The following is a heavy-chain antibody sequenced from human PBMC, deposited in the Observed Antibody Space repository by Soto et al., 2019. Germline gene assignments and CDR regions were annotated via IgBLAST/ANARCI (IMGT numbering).Heavy chain of an antibody. CDR3: AREERDGGSYYFAFDI. V-gene: IGHV1-69*01. CDR2: IIPIFGTA. CDR1: GGTFSSYA. Sequence: QVQLVQSGAEVKKPGSSVKVSCKASGGTFSSYAISWVRQAPGQGLEWMGGIIPIFGTANYAQKFQGRVTITADEPTSTAYMELSSLRSEDTAVYYCAREERDGGSYYFAFDIWGQGTMVTVSS. J-gene: IGHJ3*02. D-gene: IGHD1-26*01.